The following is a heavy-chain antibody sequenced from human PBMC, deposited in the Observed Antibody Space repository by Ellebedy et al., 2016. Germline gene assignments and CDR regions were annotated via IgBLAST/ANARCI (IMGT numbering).Heavy chain of an antibody. V-gene: IGHV3-23*01. D-gene: IGHD5-12*01. CDR1: GFDFTSFA. Sequence: GGSLRLXCVTSGFDFTSFAMSWVRQAPGGGLEWVSNFIASGDSIHYADSVKGRFTISRDTSKNTLYLQLDRLRAEDTAVYYCARTWIRDYFDYWGQGTLVTVSS. J-gene: IGHJ4*02. CDR2: FIASGDSI. CDR3: ARTWIRDYFDY.